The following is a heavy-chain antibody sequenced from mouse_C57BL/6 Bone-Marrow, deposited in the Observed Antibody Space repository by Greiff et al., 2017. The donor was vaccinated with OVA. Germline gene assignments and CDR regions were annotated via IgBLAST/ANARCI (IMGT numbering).Heavy chain of an antibody. CDR2: IYPRSGNN. D-gene: IGHD2-4*01. J-gene: IGHJ2*01. CDR3: ARSGSIYYDYGSSYFDY. V-gene: IGHV1-81*01. CDR1: GFTFTSYG. Sequence: VQLQESGAELARPGASVKLSCKASGFTFTSYGISWVKQSTGQGLEWIGEIYPRSGNNYYNEKFKGKATLTASKSSRTAYMELRSLTSEDSAVYFCARSGSIYYDYGSSYFDYWGQGTTLTVSS.